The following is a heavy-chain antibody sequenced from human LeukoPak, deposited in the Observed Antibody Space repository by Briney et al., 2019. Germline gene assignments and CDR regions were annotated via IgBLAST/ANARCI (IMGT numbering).Heavy chain of an antibody. CDR2: IDWDDDK. D-gene: IGHD6-13*01. J-gene: IGHJ4*02. CDR3: ARIRDPAYSSSWYDDY. V-gene: IGHV2-70*11. Sequence: SGPALVKPTQTLTLTCTFSGFSLSTSGMCVSWIRQPPGKALEWLARIDWDDDKYYSTSLKTRFTISKDTSKNQVVLTMTNMDPVDTATYYCARIRDPAYSSSWYDDYWGQGTLVTVSS. CDR1: GFSLSTSGMC.